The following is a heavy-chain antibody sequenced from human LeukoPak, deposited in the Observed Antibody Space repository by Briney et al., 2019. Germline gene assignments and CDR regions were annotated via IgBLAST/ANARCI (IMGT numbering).Heavy chain of an antibody. J-gene: IGHJ6*03. CDR2: IIPIFGTA. V-gene: IGHV1-69*05. CDR1: GGTFSSYA. Sequence: SVKVSCKASGGTFSSYAISWVRQAPGQGLEWRGGIIPIFGTANYAQKFQGRVTITTDESTSTAYMELSSLRSEDTAVYYCAGVTAARPYYYYYMDVWGKGTTVTVSS. D-gene: IGHD6-6*01. CDR3: AGVTAARPYYYYYMDV.